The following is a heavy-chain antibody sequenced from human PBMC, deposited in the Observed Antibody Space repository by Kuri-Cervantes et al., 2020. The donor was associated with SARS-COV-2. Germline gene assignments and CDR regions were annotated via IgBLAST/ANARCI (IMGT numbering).Heavy chain of an antibody. D-gene: IGHD1-26*01. V-gene: IGHV3-74*01. J-gene: IGHJ4*02. Sequence: GESLKISCAASGFTFSSYWMHWVRQAPGKGLVWVSRINSDGSSTSYADSVKGRFTISRDNAKNTLYLQMNSLRAEDTAVYYCARDSPLVGATWNYFDYWGQGTLVTVSS. CDR2: INSDGSST. CDR3: ARDSPLVGATWNYFDY. CDR1: GFTFSSYW.